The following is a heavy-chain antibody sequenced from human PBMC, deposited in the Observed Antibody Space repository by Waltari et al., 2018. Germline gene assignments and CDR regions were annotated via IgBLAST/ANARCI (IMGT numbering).Heavy chain of an antibody. Sequence: QVQLVQSGSELKKPGAAVKVSGKASGYTFSNYAMNWVRPDPGQGLEWLGWINTNTGNARYAQGFTGRFVFSLDTSVSTAYLQISSLKAEDTAVYFCARGAYCNSTSCYYYHGMDVWGQGTRV. J-gene: IGHJ6*02. V-gene: IGHV7-4-1*02. D-gene: IGHD2-2*01. CDR1: GYTFSNYA. CDR2: INTNTGNA. CDR3: ARGAYCNSTSCYYYHGMDV.